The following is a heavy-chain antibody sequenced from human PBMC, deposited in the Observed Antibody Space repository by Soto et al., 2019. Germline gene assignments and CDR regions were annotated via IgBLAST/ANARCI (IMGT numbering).Heavy chain of an antibody. CDR1: GGSFSVYY. D-gene: IGHD6-13*01. CDR2: INHSGST. CDR3: ARTYSSSWSPFDY. Sequence: PSDTLSLTCAVYGGSFSVYYWSWIRQPPGKGLEWIGEINHSGSTNYNPSLKSRVTISVDTSKNQFSLKLSSVTAADTAVYYCARTYSSSWSPFDYWGQGTLVTVS. J-gene: IGHJ4*02. V-gene: IGHV4-34*01.